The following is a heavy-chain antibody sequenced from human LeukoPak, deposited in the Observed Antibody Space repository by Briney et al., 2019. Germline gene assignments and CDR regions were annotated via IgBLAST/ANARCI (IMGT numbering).Heavy chain of an antibody. Sequence: ASVKVSCKASGYTFSSYTLSWLRQAPGQGLEWMGWINTNTGTPTYAQGFTGRFVFSLDSSVSTAYLQISSLEAEDIAVYYCVRQYSGYESLYFDSWGQGTLVTVSS. CDR2: INTNTGTP. V-gene: IGHV7-4-1*02. CDR3: VRQYSGYESLYFDS. J-gene: IGHJ4*02. CDR1: GYTFSSYT. D-gene: IGHD5-12*01.